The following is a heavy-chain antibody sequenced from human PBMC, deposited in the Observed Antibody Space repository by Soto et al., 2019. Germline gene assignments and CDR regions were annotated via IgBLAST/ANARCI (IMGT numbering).Heavy chain of an antibody. J-gene: IGHJ6*02. CDR2: IIPMFGTA. Sequence: QVQLVQSGAEVKKPGSSVKVSCKASGGTFSSYAISWVRQAPGQGLEWMGGIIPMFGTADYAQRFQGRVTITADESTSPAYMELSSLRSEDTAVYYCARHRSSTNYYYYGMDVWGHGTTVTVSS. CDR3: ARHRSSTNYYYYGMDV. V-gene: IGHV1-69*12. CDR1: GGTFSSYA. D-gene: IGHD6-6*01.